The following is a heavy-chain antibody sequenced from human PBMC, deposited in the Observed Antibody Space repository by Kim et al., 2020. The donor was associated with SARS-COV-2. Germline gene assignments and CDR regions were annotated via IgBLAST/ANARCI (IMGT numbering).Heavy chain of an antibody. CDR2: INPSGGST. V-gene: IGHV1-46*01. Sequence: ASVKVSCKASGYTFTSYYMHWVRQAPGQGLEWMGIINPSGGSTSYAQKFQGRVTMTRDTSTSTVYMELSSLRSEDTAVYYCARDGGRAARPKYWFDPWGQGTLVTVSS. D-gene: IGHD6-6*01. CDR3: ARDGGRAARPKYWFDP. J-gene: IGHJ5*02. CDR1: GYTFTSYY.